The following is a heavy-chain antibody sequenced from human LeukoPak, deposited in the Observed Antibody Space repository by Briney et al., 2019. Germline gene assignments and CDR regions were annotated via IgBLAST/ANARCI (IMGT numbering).Heavy chain of an antibody. Sequence: TGGSLRLSCAASGFTFSSYAMHWVRQAPGKGLEWVAVISYDGSNKYYADSVKGRFTISRDNSKNTLYLQMNSLRAEDTAVYYCARDSLWGSPGYFDYWGQGTLVTVSS. CDR2: ISYDGSNK. J-gene: IGHJ4*02. CDR1: GFTFSSYA. D-gene: IGHD3-16*01. V-gene: IGHV3-30*04. CDR3: ARDSLWGSPGYFDY.